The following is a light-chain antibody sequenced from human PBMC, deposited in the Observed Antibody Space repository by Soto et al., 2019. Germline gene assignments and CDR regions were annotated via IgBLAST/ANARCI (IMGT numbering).Light chain of an antibody. J-gene: IGKJ2*01. Sequence: EIVLTQSPGTLSLSPGERATLSCRARQSLTSNYLSWYQQKPGQAPRLLIYGASSRATCIPDRFSGSGAGADLTLTISMLEPEDFAVDYWQHYERSPPSFNFGQGTKLEIK. CDR3: QHYERSPPSFN. CDR2: GAS. CDR1: QSLTSNY. V-gene: IGKV3-20*01.